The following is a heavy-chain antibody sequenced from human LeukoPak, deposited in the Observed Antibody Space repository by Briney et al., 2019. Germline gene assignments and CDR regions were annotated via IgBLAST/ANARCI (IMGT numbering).Heavy chain of an antibody. CDR2: ISGSGGST. CDR3: AKSQARWLRPGY. D-gene: IGHD5-24*01. J-gene: IGHJ4*02. Sequence: GGSLRLSCAASGFTFSSYAMSWVRRAPGKGLEWVSAISGSGGSTYYADSVKGRFTISRDNSKNTLYLQMNSLRAEDTAIYYCAKSQARWLRPGYWGQGTLVTVSS. CDR1: GFTFSSYA. V-gene: IGHV3-23*01.